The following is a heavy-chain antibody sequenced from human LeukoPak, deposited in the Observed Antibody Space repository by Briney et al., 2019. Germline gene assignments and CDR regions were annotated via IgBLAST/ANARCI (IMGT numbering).Heavy chain of an antibody. CDR3: ASQRPGWELPDY. V-gene: IGHV4-34*01. CDR1: GGSFSGYY. J-gene: IGHJ4*02. D-gene: IGHD1-26*01. CDR2: INHSGST. Sequence: SETLSLTCAVYGGSFSGYYWSWIRQPPGKGLEWIGEINHSGSTNYNPSLKSRVTISVDTSKNQFSLKLSSVTAADTAVYYCASQRPGWELPDYWGQGTLVTVSS.